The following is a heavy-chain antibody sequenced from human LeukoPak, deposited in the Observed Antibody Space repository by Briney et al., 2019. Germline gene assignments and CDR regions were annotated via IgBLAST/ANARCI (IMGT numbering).Heavy chain of an antibody. Sequence: GGSLRLSCAGSGFTFSNYGMHWVRQAPGKGLEWVAIISCDGSNKYYTDSVKGRFTTSRDNSKNTLYLQMNSLRAEDTAVYYCAKVSLRWWGYVDYWGQGTLVTVSS. CDR3: AKVSLRWWGYVDY. J-gene: IGHJ4*02. D-gene: IGHD4-23*01. CDR2: ISCDGSNK. CDR1: GFTFSNYG. V-gene: IGHV3-30*18.